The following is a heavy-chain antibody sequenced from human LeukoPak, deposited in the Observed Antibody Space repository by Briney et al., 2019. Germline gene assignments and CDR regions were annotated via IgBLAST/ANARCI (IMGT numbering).Heavy chain of an antibody. CDR3: ARSQFTYDYGDWINFDY. D-gene: IGHD4-17*01. CDR2: ISGSGSYV. CDR1: GFTFSTYS. J-gene: IGHJ4*02. V-gene: IGHV3-21*01. Sequence: PGGSLRLSCAASGFTFSTYSMNWVRQAPGKGLEWVSSISGSGSYVFYADSVKGRFTISRDHAKNSLYLQMNSLRVEDTAVYYCARSQFTYDYGDWINFDYWGQGTLVTVSS.